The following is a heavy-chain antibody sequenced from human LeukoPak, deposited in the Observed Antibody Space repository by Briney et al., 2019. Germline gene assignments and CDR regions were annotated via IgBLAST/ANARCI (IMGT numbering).Heavy chain of an antibody. J-gene: IGHJ4*02. CDR1: GFTFSSYA. CDR3: AKAGDFDWLSYIDY. Sequence: GGSLRLSCAASGFTFSSYAMSWVRQAPGKGLEWVSAISGSGGSTYYADSVKGRFTISRDNSKNTLYLQMNSLRAEDTAVYYCAKAGDFDWLSYIDYWGQGTLVTVSS. CDR2: ISGSGGST. V-gene: IGHV3-23*01. D-gene: IGHD3-9*01.